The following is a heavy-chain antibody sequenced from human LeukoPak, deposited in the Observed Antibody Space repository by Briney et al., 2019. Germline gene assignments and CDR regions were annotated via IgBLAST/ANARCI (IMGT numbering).Heavy chain of an antibody. CDR3: ARDPDSRGYSTFRD. V-gene: IGHV3-74*01. CDR1: GFTFSSHW. D-gene: IGHD3-22*01. J-gene: IGHJ1*01. Sequence: PGGSLRLSCAASGFTFSSHWMHWVRQAPGKGLVWVSRIKRDGSSTSYADSVKGRFTISRDNAKNTLYLQMNSLRAEDTAVYYCARDPDSRGYSTFRDWGQGTLVTVSS. CDR2: IKRDGSST.